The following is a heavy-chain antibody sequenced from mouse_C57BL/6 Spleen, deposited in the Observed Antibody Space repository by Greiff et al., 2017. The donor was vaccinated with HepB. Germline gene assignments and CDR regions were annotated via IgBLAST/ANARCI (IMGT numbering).Heavy chain of an antibody. CDR2: IDPNSGGT. D-gene: IGHD1-1*01. CDR1: GYTFTSYW. V-gene: IGHV1-72*01. Sequence: QVQLQQPGAELVKPGASVKLSCTASGYTFTSYWMHWVKQRPGRGLEWIGRIDPNSGGTKYNEKFKSKATLTGDKPSSTAYMQLSSLTSEDSAVYYCAREGEGYYGSSYVPDYWGQGTTLTVSS. J-gene: IGHJ2*01. CDR3: AREGEGYYGSSYVPDY.